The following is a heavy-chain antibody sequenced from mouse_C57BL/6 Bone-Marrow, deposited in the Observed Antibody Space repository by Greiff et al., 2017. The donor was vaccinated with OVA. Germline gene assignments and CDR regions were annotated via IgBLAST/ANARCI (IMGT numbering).Heavy chain of an antibody. CDR1: GFTFNDDY. Sequence: VQLQQSGAEPVRPGASVKLSCTASGFTFNDDYMHWVKQRPEQGLEWIGWIDPENGDTEYASKFQGKATITADTSSNTAYLQLSSLTSEDTAVYYCTSYGGLAYWGQGTLVTVSA. J-gene: IGHJ3*01. V-gene: IGHV14-4*01. CDR3: TSYGGLAY. CDR2: IDPENGDT. D-gene: IGHD1-1*01.